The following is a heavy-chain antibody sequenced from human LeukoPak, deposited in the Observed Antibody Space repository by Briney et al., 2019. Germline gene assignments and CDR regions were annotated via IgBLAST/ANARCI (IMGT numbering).Heavy chain of an antibody. J-gene: IGHJ4*02. D-gene: IGHD6-19*01. CDR2: INAGNGNT. CDR1: GYTFTSYA. CDR3: ARAQWLVPFFDY. V-gene: IGHV1-3*03. Sequence: ASVKVSCKASGYTFTSYAMHWVRQAPGQRLEWMGWINAGNGNTKYSQEFQGRVTITRDTSASTAYMELSSLRSEGMAVYYCARAQWLVPFFDYWGQGTLVTVSS.